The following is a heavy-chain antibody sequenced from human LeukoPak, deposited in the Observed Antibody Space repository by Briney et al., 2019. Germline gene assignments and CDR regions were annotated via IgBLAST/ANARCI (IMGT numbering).Heavy chain of an antibody. V-gene: IGHV3-23*01. Sequence: GGSLRLSCAASGFTFSDYALGWVRQAPGRGLEWVATLSGSGAGTYYSDSVQGRFTISRDNSKRTLFLQMNSLRAEDTAFYYCAKAELGVDTFFDYWGQGALVTVSS. CDR1: GFTFSDYA. J-gene: IGHJ4*02. D-gene: IGHD3-3*01. CDR2: LSGSGAGT. CDR3: AKAELGVDTFFDY.